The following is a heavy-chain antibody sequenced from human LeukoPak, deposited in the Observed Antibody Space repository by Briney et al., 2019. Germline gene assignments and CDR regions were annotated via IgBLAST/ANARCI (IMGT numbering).Heavy chain of an antibody. CDR1: GFTFSSYG. CDR2: IRYDGSNK. V-gene: IGHV3-30*02. J-gene: IGHJ6*03. Sequence: GGSLRLSCAASGFTFSSYGMHWVRQAPGKGLEWVAFIRYDGSNKYYADSVKGRFTISRDNSKNTLYLQMNSLRAEDTALYYCARAPGVNYYYYMDVWGKGTTVTVSS. CDR3: ARAPGVNYYYYMDV. D-gene: IGHD7-27*01.